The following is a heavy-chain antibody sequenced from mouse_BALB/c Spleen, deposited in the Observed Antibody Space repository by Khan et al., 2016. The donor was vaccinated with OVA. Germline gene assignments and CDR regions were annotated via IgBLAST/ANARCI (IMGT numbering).Heavy chain of an antibody. CDR3: ASELGRYDALNY. V-gene: IGHV3-2*02. CDR1: GYSITSDYA. J-gene: IGHJ4*01. Sequence: VQLKQSGPGLVKPSQSLSLTCTVTGYSITSDYAWNWIRQFPGNKMEWMGYISYSGRTTYNPYIKSRISITRDTSKDQFFLQLMSFTSKHTATYYCASELGRYDALNYWGQGTSVTVSS. CDR2: ISYSGRT.